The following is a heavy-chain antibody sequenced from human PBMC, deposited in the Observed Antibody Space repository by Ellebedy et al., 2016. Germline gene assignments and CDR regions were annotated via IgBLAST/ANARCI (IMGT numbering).Heavy chain of an antibody. CDR3: ARDGIVGGPTEYYFDS. CDR1: GYTLTELS. Sequence: ASVKVSCKVSGYTLTELSMHWVRQAPGKGLEWMGGFDPEDGETIYAQKLQGRVTMTEDTSTDTAYMELSSLRSEDTAVYYCARDGIVGGPTEYYFDSWGQGTLVTVSS. D-gene: IGHD1-26*01. J-gene: IGHJ4*02. CDR2: FDPEDGET. V-gene: IGHV1-24*01.